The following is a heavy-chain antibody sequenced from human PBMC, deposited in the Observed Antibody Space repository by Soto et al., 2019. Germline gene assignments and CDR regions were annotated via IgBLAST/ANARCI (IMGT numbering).Heavy chain of an antibody. V-gene: IGHV4-4*02. D-gene: IGHD3-10*01. CDR1: GGSISSSNW. CDR3: ARDLLLGSGSGSEAYYYGMDV. Sequence: SETLSLTCAVSGGSISSSNWWSWVRQPPGKGLEWIGEIYHSGSTNYNPSLKSRVTISVDKSKNQFSLKLSSVTAADTAVYYCARDLLLGSGSGSEAYYYGMDVWGQGTTVTVSS. J-gene: IGHJ6*02. CDR2: IYHSGST.